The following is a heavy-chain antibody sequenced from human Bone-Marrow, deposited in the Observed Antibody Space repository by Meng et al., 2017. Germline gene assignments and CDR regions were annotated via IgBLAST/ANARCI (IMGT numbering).Heavy chain of an antibody. D-gene: IGHD2-15*01. Sequence: VHVVCSGAQVKRPGASVKVSSQASGGSFSSYAISWVRQAPGQGLEWMGGIIPIFGTANYAQKFQGRVTITADKSTSTAYMELSSLRSEDTAVYYCARGYCSGGSCYSIDYWGQGTLVTVSS. J-gene: IGHJ4*02. CDR3: ARGYCSGGSCYSIDY. CDR1: GGSFSSYA. CDR2: IIPIFGTA. V-gene: IGHV1-69*06.